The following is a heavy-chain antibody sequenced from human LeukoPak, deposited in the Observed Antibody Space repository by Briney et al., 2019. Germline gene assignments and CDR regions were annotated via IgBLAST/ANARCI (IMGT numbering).Heavy chain of an antibody. CDR3: ARLGIAAAGGFDY. V-gene: IGHV4-59*08. J-gene: IGHJ4*02. D-gene: IGHD6-13*01. Sequence: SETLSLTCTVSGGSITSYYWSWIRQPPGKGLEWIAYIHDSGNTNYNPSLKSRVTMSVDTSKNQFSLKLSSVTAADTAVYYCARLGIAAAGGFDYWGQGTLVTVSS. CDR1: GGSITSYY. CDR2: IHDSGNT.